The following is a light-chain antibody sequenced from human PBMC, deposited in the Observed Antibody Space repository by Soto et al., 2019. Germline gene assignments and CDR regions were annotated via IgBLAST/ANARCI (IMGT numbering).Light chain of an antibody. CDR2: CAS. Sequence: ENVLTQSPGILSLSPGERATLSCRAGQTVGTDYVAWYQQKPGQAPRLLIYCASNRATGIPDRFSGTGSGTDFTLTFSSLEPDDFAVYHCHQYGDSPWTFGQGTQVDIK. V-gene: IGKV3-20*01. CDR1: QTVGTDY. J-gene: IGKJ1*01. CDR3: HQYGDSPWT.